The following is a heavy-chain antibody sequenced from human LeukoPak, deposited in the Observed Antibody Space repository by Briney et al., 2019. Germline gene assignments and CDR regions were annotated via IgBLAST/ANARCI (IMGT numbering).Heavy chain of an antibody. CDR1: GFIFSSYW. D-gene: IGHD3-22*01. CDR3: ARGDDKYYYYGMDV. CDR2: INHNGNVN. J-gene: IGHJ6*02. V-gene: IGHV3-7*03. Sequence: PSVSLRLFCGASGFIFSSYWLNWARQAPGKGLEWVASINHNGNVNYYADSVKGRFNICGGNAEHSLYRQVHSVRAEDTGVYLCARGDDKYYYYGMDVWGQGTTVTVSS.